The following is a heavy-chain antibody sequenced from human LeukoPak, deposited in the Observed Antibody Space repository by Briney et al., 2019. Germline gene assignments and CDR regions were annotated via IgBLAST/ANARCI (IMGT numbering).Heavy chain of an antibody. CDR3: ARTLGGRAAAGTDY. J-gene: IGHJ4*02. Sequence: GGSLRLSCAASGFTFSSYWMSWVRQAPGKGLEWVAKIKQDGSEKYYVDSVKGRFTISRDNAKNSLYLQMNSLRAEDTAVYYCARTLGGRAAAGTDYWGQGTLVTVSS. V-gene: IGHV3-7*03. CDR2: IKQDGSEK. CDR1: GFTFSSYW. D-gene: IGHD6-13*01.